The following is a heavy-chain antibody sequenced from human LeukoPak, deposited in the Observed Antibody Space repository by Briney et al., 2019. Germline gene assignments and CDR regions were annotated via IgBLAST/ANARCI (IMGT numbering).Heavy chain of an antibody. CDR2: ISGSGGST. CDR3: AKDQVAAAGPYDYGMDV. CDR1: GFTFSSYA. Sequence: GGSLRLSCAASGFTFSSYAMSWVRQAPGKGLEWVSAISGSGGSTYYADSVKGRFTISRDNSKNTLYLQMNRLRAEDTAVCYCAKDQVAAAGPYDYGMDVWGQGTTVTVSS. J-gene: IGHJ6*02. V-gene: IGHV3-23*01. D-gene: IGHD6-13*01.